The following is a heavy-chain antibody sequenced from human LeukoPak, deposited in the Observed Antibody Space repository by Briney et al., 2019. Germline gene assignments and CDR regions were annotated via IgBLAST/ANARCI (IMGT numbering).Heavy chain of an antibody. CDR2: IYCSGST. CDR1: GGSISSYY. CDR3: VRSPDCSSTSCYGYYFDY. Sequence: SETLSLTCTVSGGSISSYYWSWIRQPPGKGLEWIGYIYCSGSTNYNPSLKSRVTISVDTSKNQFSLKLSSVTAADTAVYYCVRSPDCSSTSCYGYYFDYWGQGTLVTVSS. V-gene: IGHV4-59*01. D-gene: IGHD2-2*01. J-gene: IGHJ4*02.